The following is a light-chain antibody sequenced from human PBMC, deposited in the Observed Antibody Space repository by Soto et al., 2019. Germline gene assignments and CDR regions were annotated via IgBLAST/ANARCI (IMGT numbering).Light chain of an antibody. Sequence: DIPPTQSPSTLSGSVGDRVTITCRASQSISSWLAWYQQKPGKAPKPLIYDASSLESGVPSRFSGSGSGTEFTLTISSLQPDDFATYYCQQYNSYWTFGQGTKVDIK. CDR3: QQYNSYWT. V-gene: IGKV1-5*01. J-gene: IGKJ1*01. CDR1: QSISSW. CDR2: DAS.